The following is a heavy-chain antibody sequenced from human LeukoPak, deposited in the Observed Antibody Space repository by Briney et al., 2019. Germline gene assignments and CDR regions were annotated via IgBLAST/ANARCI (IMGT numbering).Heavy chain of an antibody. V-gene: IGHV3-66*02. CDR1: GFTVNSNY. D-gene: IGHD6-13*01. CDR3: ARGFGKAAADVFGGYTMDV. Sequence: PGGSLRLSCAASGFTVNSNYMSWVRQAPGKSLEWVSLIYTGGSTYYADSVRGRFTISRDNSKNTLYLQMNSLRPEDTAIYYCARGFGKAAADVFGGYTMDVWGQGTTVTVSS. J-gene: IGHJ6*02. CDR2: IYTGGST.